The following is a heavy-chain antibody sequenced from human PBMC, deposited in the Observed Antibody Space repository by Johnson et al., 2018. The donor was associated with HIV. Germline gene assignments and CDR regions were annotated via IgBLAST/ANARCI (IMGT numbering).Heavy chain of an antibody. CDR1: GFTFNNAW. CDR3: ARGAAFDI. V-gene: IGHV3-15*01. J-gene: IGHJ3*02. CDR2: IKSKTDGGAT. Sequence: VQLVESGGGLVKPGGSLRLSCAASGFTFNNAWMSWVRQAPGKGLEWVGHIKSKTDGGATDYPAPVKDRFTISRDDSKNTLYLQMNSLKVEDTAVYYCARGAAFDIWGQGTMVIVSS.